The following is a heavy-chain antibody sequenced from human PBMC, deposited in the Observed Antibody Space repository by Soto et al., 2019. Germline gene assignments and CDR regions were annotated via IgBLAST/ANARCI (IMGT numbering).Heavy chain of an antibody. V-gene: IGHV4-30-2*01. CDR1: GGSVNSGGYS. D-gene: IGHD2-8*01. CDR3: TRGVLA. J-gene: IGHJ5*02. Sequence: QVQLQESGSRLVRPSQTVSLTCSVSGGSVNSGGYSWSWIRQPPGKGLEWIAFISPSGSPAYNPSLKSRVTISVDRSKNQISLELSSVTAADTAVYYCTRGVLAWGPGTRVTVSS. CDR2: ISPSGSP.